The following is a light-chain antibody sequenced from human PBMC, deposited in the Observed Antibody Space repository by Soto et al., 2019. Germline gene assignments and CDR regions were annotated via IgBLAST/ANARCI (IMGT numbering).Light chain of an antibody. Sequence: EIVLTQSPGTLSLSPGERATLSCRAIQSVSSSYLAWYRQRPGQAPRLLIYGASIRATGIPDRFSGSGSGTDFTLTISRLEPEDFAVYYCQQYGSSPSFGPGTKVDIK. CDR1: QSVSSSY. CDR2: GAS. CDR3: QQYGSSPS. V-gene: IGKV3-20*01. J-gene: IGKJ3*01.